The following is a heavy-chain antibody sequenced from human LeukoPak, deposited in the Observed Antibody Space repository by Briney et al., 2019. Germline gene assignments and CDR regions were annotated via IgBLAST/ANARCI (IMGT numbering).Heavy chain of an antibody. D-gene: IGHD3-3*01. V-gene: IGHV3-33*05. J-gene: IGHJ4*02. CDR3: AKHHDYWSGYIRGFDS. Sequence: GGSLRLSCAASGFTFSSYGMHWVRQAPGKGLEWVAVISYDGSNKYYADSVKGRITISRDNSKNTLNLQMTSLRAEDTAMYYCAKHHDYWSGYIRGFDSWGQGTLVTVSS. CDR1: GFTFSSYG. CDR2: ISYDGSNK.